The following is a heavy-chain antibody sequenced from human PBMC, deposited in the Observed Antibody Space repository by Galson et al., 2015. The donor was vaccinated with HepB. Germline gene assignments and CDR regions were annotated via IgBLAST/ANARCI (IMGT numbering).Heavy chain of an antibody. V-gene: IGHV4-59*08. Sequence: LSLTCTVSGGSISSYYWSWIRQPPGKGLEWIGYIYYSGSTNYNPSLKSRVTISVDTSKNQFSLKLSSVTAADTAVYYCARHAVTTTRAPFDYWGQGTLVTVSS. J-gene: IGHJ4*02. CDR2: IYYSGST. CDR3: ARHAVTTTRAPFDY. CDR1: GGSISSYY. D-gene: IGHD4-17*01.